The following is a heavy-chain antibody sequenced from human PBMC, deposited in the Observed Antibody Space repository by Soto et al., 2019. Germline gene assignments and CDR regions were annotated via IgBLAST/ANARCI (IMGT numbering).Heavy chain of an antibody. J-gene: IGHJ4*02. CDR3: TTYSHDILTGYYWDY. CDR1: GFTFSNAW. CDR2: IKSKTDGGTT. V-gene: IGHV3-15*01. Sequence: GGSLRLSCAASGFTFSNAWMSWVRQAPGKGLEWVGRIKSKTDGGTTDYAAPVKGRFTISRDDSKNTLYLQMNSLKTEDTAVYYCTTYSHDILTGYYWDYWGQGTLVTVSS. D-gene: IGHD3-9*01.